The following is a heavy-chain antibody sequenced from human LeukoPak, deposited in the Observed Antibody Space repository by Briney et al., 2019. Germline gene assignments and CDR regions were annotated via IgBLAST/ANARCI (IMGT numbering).Heavy chain of an antibody. V-gene: IGHV4-38-2*02. D-gene: IGHD6-19*01. CDR1: DDSITMYY. CDR3: ARRGTKLYSSGSEFDY. Sequence: PSETLSLTCTVSDDSITMYYWAWIRQPPGKGLEWIGSMFHSGSPYYNPSLKSRVTISVDTSKNQFSLRLSSVTAADTAVYYCARRGTKLYSSGSEFDYWGQGTLVTASS. J-gene: IGHJ4*02. CDR2: MFHSGSP.